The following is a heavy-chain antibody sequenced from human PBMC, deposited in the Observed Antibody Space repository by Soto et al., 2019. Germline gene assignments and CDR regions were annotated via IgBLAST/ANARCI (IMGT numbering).Heavy chain of an antibody. J-gene: IGHJ6*02. Sequence: GGSLRLSCAASGFTSSSYGMHWVRQAPGKGLEWVAVIWYDGSNKYYADSVKGRFTIPRDNSKNTLYLQMNSLRAEDTAVYYCARARFEVASRYYYYGMDVWGQGTTVTVSS. V-gene: IGHV3-33*01. CDR1: GFTSSSYG. CDR2: IWYDGSNK. CDR3: ARARFEVASRYYYYGMDV. D-gene: IGHD2-15*01.